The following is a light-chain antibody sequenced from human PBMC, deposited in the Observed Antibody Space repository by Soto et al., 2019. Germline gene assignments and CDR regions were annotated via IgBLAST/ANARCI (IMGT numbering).Light chain of an antibody. J-gene: IGKJ1*01. Sequence: DIQMTQSPSTLSASVGDTVTITCRASQRMSGWLAWHQQKPGKAPKLLIYDTSSLKSGVPSRFSGSGSGTEFSLSISSLQPDDFATYYCQQYNSYSRTFGQGTKVDI. V-gene: IGKV1-5*01. CDR1: QRMSGW. CDR2: DTS. CDR3: QQYNSYSRT.